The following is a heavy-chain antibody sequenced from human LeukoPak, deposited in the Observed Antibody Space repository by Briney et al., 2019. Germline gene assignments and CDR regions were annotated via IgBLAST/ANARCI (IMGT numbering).Heavy chain of an antibody. CDR3: ARSLWYISAWSLEKIWFDP. D-gene: IGHD6-19*01. V-gene: IGHV4-59*01. J-gene: IGHJ5*02. CDR1: GDSITSFY. Sequence: SETLSLTCTVSGDSITSFYWNWMRQPPGQGLEWIRYIYYSGSINYNPSLKSRVTISVDTSKNQFSLHLSSVSAAGTAVYYGARSLWYISAWSLEKIWFDPWGQRILVTVSS. CDR2: IYYSGSI.